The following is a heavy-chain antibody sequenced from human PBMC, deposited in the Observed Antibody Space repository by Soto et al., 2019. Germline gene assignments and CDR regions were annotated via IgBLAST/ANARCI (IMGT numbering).Heavy chain of an antibody. Sequence: QVQLQESGPGLVKPSQTLSLTCTVSGGSISSGDYDWSWIRQPPGKGREWIGYIYYSGSTYYNPSLEGRGTISVDTSKNQFSLRLSSVTAADTAVYYCARDRGSRSRYFFDYWGQGTLVTVSS. CDR2: IYYSGST. CDR3: ARDRGSRSRYFFDY. CDR1: GGSISSGDYD. D-gene: IGHD3-10*01. V-gene: IGHV4-30-4*08. J-gene: IGHJ4*02.